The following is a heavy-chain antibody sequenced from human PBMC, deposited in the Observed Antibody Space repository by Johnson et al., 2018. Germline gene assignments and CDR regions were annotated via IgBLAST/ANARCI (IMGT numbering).Heavy chain of an antibody. Sequence: QVQLVQSGPGLVKPSESLSLTCTVSGGSITDDYWIWIRQPPGTGLEWIGYISYSGNTKYSPSLDSRVTISVDTSKTQFSLRLSSVTAADTAIYYCAKAVGSGYDDMDVWGKGTTVTVSS. CDR1: GGSITDDY. D-gene: IGHD1-26*01. V-gene: IGHV4-59*01. J-gene: IGHJ6*03. CDR3: AKAVGSGYDDMDV. CDR2: ISYSGNT.